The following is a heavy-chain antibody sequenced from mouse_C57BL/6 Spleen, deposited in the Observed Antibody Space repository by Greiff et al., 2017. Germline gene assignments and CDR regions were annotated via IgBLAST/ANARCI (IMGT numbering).Heavy chain of an antibody. CDR2: INPNNGGT. J-gene: IGHJ2*01. CDR1: GYTFTDYN. V-gene: IGHV1-22*01. D-gene: IGHD1-1*01. CDR3: TRRVITTVAYFDY. Sequence: VQLQQSGPELVKPGASVKMSCKASGYTFTDYNMHWVKQSHGKSLEWIGYINPNNGGTSYNQKFKGKATLTVNKSSSTAYMELRSLTSEDSAVYYCTRRVITTVAYFDYWGQGTTLTVSS.